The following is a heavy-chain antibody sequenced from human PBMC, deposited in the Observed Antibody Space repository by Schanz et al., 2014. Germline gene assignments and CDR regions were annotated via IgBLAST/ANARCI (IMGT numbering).Heavy chain of an antibody. J-gene: IGHJ4*02. Sequence: QVQLQESGPGLVKPSGTLSLTCAVSGGSISNANWWSWVRQPPGKGLQGIGEVYHSGGTNYNPSLKVGATISLDVSKNQFSLRLNSVTAADTAVYYCARSVGMVRRYFDSWGQGNLVTVSS. D-gene: IGHD5-18*01. V-gene: IGHV4-4*02. CDR3: ARSVGMVRRYFDS. CDR2: VYHSGGT. CDR1: GGSISNANW.